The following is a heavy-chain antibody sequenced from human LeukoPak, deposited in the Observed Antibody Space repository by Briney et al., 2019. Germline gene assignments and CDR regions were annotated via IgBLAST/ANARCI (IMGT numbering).Heavy chain of an antibody. CDR1: GGSISSSSYY. J-gene: IGHJ4*02. V-gene: IGHV4-39*01. D-gene: IGHD2-2*01. CDR3: ARIRAWFSTSADRRFDY. CDR2: IYYSGST. Sequence: PSETLSLTCTVSGGSISSSSYYWGWIREPPGKGLEWIGSIYYSGSTYYNPSLKSRVTISVDTSKNQFSLKLSSVTAADTAVYYCARIRAWFSTSADRRFDYWGQGTLVTVSS.